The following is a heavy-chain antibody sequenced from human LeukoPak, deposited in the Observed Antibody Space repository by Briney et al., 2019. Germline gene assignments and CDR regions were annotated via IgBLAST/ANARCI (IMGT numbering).Heavy chain of an antibody. CDR2: INPNSGGT. V-gene: IGHV1-2*02. Sequence: ASVKVSCKASGYTFTGYYMHWVRQAPGQGLEWMGWINPNSGGTNYAQKFQGRVTITADKSTSTAYMELSSLRSEDTAVYYCAREHYCSGGSCYEEDTRAWYFDLWGRGTLVTVSS. D-gene: IGHD2-15*01. J-gene: IGHJ2*01. CDR3: AREHYCSGGSCYEEDTRAWYFDL. CDR1: GYTFTGYY.